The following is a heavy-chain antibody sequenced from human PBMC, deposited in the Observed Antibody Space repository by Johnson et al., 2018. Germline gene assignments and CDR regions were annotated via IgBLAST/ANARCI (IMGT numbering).Heavy chain of an antibody. CDR3: AVSSSSQFRGYFQH. CDR2: INWNGGST. V-gene: IGHV3-20*04. J-gene: IGHJ1*01. CDR1: GFTFDDYG. Sequence: VQLVQSGGGVVRPGGSLRLSCAASGFTFDDYGMSWVRQAPGKGLEWVSGINWNGGSTGYADSVKGRFTISRDNAKSSLYLQRDSLRAEDTALYYCAVSSSSQFRGYFQHWGQGTLVTVSS. D-gene: IGHD2-2*01.